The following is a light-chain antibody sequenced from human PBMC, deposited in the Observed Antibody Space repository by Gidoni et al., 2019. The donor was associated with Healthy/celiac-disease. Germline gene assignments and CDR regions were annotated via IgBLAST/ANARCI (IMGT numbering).Light chain of an antibody. CDR1: ALPKQY. V-gene: IGLV3-25*03. CDR2: KDS. CDR3: QSADSSGTFVV. J-gene: IGLJ2*01. Sequence: SYELTQPPWVSVSPGQTARITCSGDALPKQYAYWYRQKPGQAPVLVIYKDSERPSGIPERFSGSSSGTTVTLTISGVQAEDEADYYCQSADSSGTFVVFGGGTKLTVL.